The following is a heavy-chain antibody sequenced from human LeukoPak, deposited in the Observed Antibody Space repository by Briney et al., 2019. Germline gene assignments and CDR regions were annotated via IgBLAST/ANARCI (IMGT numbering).Heavy chain of an antibody. V-gene: IGHV3-64*01. CDR3: ARGSSGGDY. D-gene: IGHD3-10*01. Sequence: PGGSLRLSCAASGFNFSNYAMHWVRQAPGKGLEYVSATSSNGGSTDYANSVKGRFTISRDNSKNTLYLQMGSLRAEDMAVYYCARGSSGGDYWGQGTLVTVSS. CDR2: TSSNGGST. J-gene: IGHJ4*02. CDR1: GFNFSNYA.